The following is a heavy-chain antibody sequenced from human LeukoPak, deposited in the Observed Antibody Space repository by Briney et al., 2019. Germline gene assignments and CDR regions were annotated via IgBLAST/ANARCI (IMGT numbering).Heavy chain of an antibody. Sequence: PGGSLRLSCAASGFTFSDYYMSWIRQAPGKGLEWVSYISSSGTTIYYADSVGGRFTIYREKAKNSLYLKMNRLRAEDTAVYYCARVRDYYDSSGYYSEYFQDWGQGTLVTVSS. CDR3: ARVRDYYDSSGYYSEYFQD. CDR2: ISSSGTTI. J-gene: IGHJ1*01. CDR1: GFTFSDYY. V-gene: IGHV3-11*04. D-gene: IGHD3-22*01.